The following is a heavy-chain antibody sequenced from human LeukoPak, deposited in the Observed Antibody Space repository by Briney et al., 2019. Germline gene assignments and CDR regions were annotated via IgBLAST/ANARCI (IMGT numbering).Heavy chain of an antibody. J-gene: IGHJ3*02. Sequence: GGSLRLSCAASGFTFTSYWMTWVRQAPGKGLEWVANIKQDGSEKYYVDSVKGRFTISRDNAKNSLYLQMNSLRAEDTAVCYCARDLSWDTAMGDAFDIWGQGTMVTVSS. CDR1: GFTFTSYW. CDR2: IKQDGSEK. D-gene: IGHD5-18*01. CDR3: ARDLSWDTAMGDAFDI. V-gene: IGHV3-7*01.